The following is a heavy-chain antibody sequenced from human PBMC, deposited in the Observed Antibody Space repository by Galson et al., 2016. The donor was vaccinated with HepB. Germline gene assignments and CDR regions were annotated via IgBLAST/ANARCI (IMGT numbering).Heavy chain of an antibody. CDR3: VRDRASRPGPLDY. CDR1: GFTFSSYG. D-gene: IGHD2-2*01. Sequence: SLRLSCAASGFTFSSYGMHWVRQAPGKGLEWVAFIWHDGSCKTYADSVKGRFTVSRDNSKNMLFLQMTSLGAEDTAVYYCVRDRASRPGPLDYWGQGSLVTVSS. V-gene: IGHV3-33*01. J-gene: IGHJ4*02. CDR2: IWHDGSCK.